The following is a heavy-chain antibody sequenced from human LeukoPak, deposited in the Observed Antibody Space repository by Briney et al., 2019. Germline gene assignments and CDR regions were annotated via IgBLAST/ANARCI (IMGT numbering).Heavy chain of an antibody. CDR3: ARDGTQLTRNVPAAISYYYYMDV. J-gene: IGHJ6*03. CDR2: IYTSGST. CDR1: GGSISSYY. Sequence: PSETLSLTCTVSGGSISSYYWSWIRQPAGKGLEWIGRIYTSGSTNYNPSLKSRVTMSVDTSKNQFSLKLSSVTAADTAVYYCARDGTQLTRNVPAAISYYYYMDVWGKGTTVTISS. V-gene: IGHV4-4*07. D-gene: IGHD2-2*01.